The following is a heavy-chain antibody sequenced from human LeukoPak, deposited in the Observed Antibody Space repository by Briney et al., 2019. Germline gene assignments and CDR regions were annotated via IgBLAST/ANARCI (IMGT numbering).Heavy chain of an antibody. CDR3: ARDQSSYAEYSQH. J-gene: IGHJ1*01. V-gene: IGHV3-33*01. Sequence: PGRSLRLSCAASGFTFSSYGMHWVRQAPGKGLEWVAVIWYDGSNKYYADSVKGRFTISRDNSKNTLYLQMNSLRAEDTAVYYCARDQSSYAEYSQHWGQGTLVTVSS. CDR1: GFTFSSYG. D-gene: IGHD6-13*01. CDR2: IWYDGSNK.